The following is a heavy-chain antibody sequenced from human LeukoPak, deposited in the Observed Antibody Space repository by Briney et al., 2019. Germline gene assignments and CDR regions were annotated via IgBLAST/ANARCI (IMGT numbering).Heavy chain of an antibody. CDR3: ARYIWGSYPTFEDY. Sequence: SETLSLTCTVSGGSISSYYCSWIRQPPGKGLEWIGYISYSGSTNYNPSLKSRVTISVDTSKNQLSLKLNSVTAADTAVYYCARYIWGSYPTFEDYWGQGSLVTVSS. CDR1: GGSISSYY. D-gene: IGHD3-16*02. J-gene: IGHJ4*02. V-gene: IGHV4-59*01. CDR2: ISYSGST.